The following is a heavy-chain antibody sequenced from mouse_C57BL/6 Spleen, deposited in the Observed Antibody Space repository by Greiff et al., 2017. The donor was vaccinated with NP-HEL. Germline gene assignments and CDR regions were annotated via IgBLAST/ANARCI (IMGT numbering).Heavy chain of an antibody. J-gene: IGHJ4*01. CDR2: INPNNGGT. Sequence: EVQLQQSGPELVKPGASVKMSCKASGYTFTDYNMHWVKQSHGKSLEWIGYINPNNGGTSYNQKFKGKATLTVNKSSSTAYMELRSLTSEESAVHYCAREGMVPYYAMDYWGQGTSVTVSS. D-gene: IGHD2-1*01. CDR3: AREGMVPYYAMDY. CDR1: GYTFTDYN. V-gene: IGHV1-22*01.